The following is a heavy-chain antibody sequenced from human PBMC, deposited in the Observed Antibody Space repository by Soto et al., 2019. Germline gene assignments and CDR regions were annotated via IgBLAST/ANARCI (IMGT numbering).Heavy chain of an antibody. D-gene: IGHD3-22*01. CDR1: GDSVSGNSAA. CDR2: TYYRAKWYN. J-gene: IGHJ5*02. Sequence: PSQPLSLTCAISGDSVSGNSAAWNWIRLSPSRGLEWLGRTYYRAKWYNDYAVSVKSRITINPDTSKNQFSLQLNTVTPEDTAVYYCARCDDSSGYSNWFDPWCQGTLVTVSS. V-gene: IGHV6-1*01. CDR3: ARCDDSSGYSNWFDP.